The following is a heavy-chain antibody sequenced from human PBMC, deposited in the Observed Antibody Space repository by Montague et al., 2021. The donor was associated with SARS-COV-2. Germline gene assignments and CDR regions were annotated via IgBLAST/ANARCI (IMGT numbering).Heavy chain of an antibody. V-gene: IGHV3-7*05. D-gene: IGHD7-27*01. CDR3: ARDPNWGAH. CDR1: GFSFSTFW. CDR2: IKPDGSDK. J-gene: IGHJ4*02. Sequence: SLSLPWAASGFSFSTFWMTWVRQAPGKGLEWVASIKPDGSDKYYVESVKGRFTISRDNARNSLYLQLNNLRAEDTAVYYCARDPNWGAHWGQGNLVTVSS.